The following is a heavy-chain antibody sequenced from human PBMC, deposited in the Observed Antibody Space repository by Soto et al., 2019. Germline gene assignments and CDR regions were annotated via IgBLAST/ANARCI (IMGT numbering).Heavy chain of an antibody. V-gene: IGHV4-39*02. CDR1: GCSISSSSYY. CDR2: IYYSGST. Sequence: QLQLQESGPGLVKPSETLSLTCTVSGCSISSSSYYWGWIRQPPGKGLEWIGSIYYSGSTYYNPSRKSRVTTSVDTSKTHFALKLSSVNAADTDVYYCARLRPPRHYFDYWGQGTLVTVSS. CDR3: ARLRPPRHYFDY. J-gene: IGHJ4*02.